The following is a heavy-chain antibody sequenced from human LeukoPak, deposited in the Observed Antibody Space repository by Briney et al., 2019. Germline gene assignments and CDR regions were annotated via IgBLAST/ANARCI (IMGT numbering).Heavy chain of an antibody. D-gene: IGHD3-22*01. V-gene: IGHV4-39*07. CDR1: GGSISSSSYY. CDR2: IYYSGST. Sequence: SETLSLTCTVSGGSISSSSYYWGWIRQPPGKGLEWIGSIYYSGSTYYNPSLKSRVTISVDTSKNQFSLKLSSVTAADTAVYYCARRGGYYYDSSGYYGRGLYYFDYWGQGTLVTVSS. J-gene: IGHJ4*02. CDR3: ARRGGYYYDSSGYYGRGLYYFDY.